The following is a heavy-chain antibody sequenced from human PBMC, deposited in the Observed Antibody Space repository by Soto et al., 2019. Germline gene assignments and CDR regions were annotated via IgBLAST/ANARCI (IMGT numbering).Heavy chain of an antibody. CDR1: VGTFSSYA. V-gene: IGHV1-69*12. CDR2: IIHIFGTA. J-gene: IGHJ6*02. Sequence: QVQLVQSGAEVKKPGSSVKVSCTASVGTFSSYAISWVRQAPGQGLEWMGGIIHIFGTANYAQKFQGRVTITADESTSTAYMELSSMRSEETAVYSCARHVTAAGYYYGMDVWGQGTTVTVSS. D-gene: IGHD2-2*01. CDR3: ARHVTAAGYYYGMDV.